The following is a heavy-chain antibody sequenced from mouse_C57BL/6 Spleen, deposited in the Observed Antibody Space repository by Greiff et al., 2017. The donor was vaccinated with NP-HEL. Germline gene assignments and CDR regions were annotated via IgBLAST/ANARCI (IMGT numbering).Heavy chain of an antibody. D-gene: IGHD1-1*01. J-gene: IGHJ4*01. CDR2: IDPENGDT. CDR1: GFNIKDDY. V-gene: IGHV14-4*01. CDR3: TRITTVVAGDY. Sequence: VQLQQSGAELVRPGASVKLSCTASGFNIKDDYMHWVKQRPEQGLEWIGWIDPENGDTEYASKFQGKATITADTSSNTAYLQLSSLTSEDTAVYYCTRITTVVAGDYWGQGTSVTVSS.